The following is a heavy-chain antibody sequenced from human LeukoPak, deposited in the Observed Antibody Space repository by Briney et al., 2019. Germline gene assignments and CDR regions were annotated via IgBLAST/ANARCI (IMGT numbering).Heavy chain of an antibody. CDR1: GGTFSIYA. Sequence: SVTVSFTASGGTFSIYAISWVRQAPGQGLEWMGRIIPILGIANYAQKFQGRVTITADKSTSTAYMELSSLRSEDTAVYYCARGAAAAVDYWGQGTLVTVSS. D-gene: IGHD6-13*01. CDR3: ARGAAAAVDY. J-gene: IGHJ4*02. V-gene: IGHV1-69*04. CDR2: IIPILGIA.